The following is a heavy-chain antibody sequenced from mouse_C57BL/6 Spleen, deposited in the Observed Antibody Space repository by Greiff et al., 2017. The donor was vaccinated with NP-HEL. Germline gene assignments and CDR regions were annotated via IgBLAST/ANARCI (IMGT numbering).Heavy chain of an antibody. J-gene: IGHJ3*01. CDR3: AKGVYYDYDEGFAY. CDR1: GYTFTDYN. D-gene: IGHD2-4*01. V-gene: IGHV1-22*01. Sequence: VQLKESGPELVKPGASVKMSCKASGYTFTDYNMHWVKQSHGKSLEWIGYINPNNGGTSYNQKFKGKATLTVNKSSSTAYMELRSLTSEDSAVYYCAKGVYYDYDEGFAYWGQGTLVTVSA. CDR2: INPNNGGT.